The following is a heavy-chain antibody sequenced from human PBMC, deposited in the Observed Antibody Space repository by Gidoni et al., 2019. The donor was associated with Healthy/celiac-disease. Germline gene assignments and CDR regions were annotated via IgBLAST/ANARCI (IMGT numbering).Heavy chain of an antibody. Sequence: QVQLQESGPGLVKPSQTLSLTCTVSGGSISSGSYYWSWIRQPAGKGLEWIGRIYTSGSTNYNPSLKSRVTISVDTSKNQFSLKLSSVTAADTAVYYCARAARKFYDSSGYYHYFDYWGQGTLVTVSS. CDR1: GGSISSGSYY. CDR2: IYTSGST. J-gene: IGHJ4*02. D-gene: IGHD3-22*01. V-gene: IGHV4-61*02. CDR3: ARAARKFYDSSGYYHYFDY.